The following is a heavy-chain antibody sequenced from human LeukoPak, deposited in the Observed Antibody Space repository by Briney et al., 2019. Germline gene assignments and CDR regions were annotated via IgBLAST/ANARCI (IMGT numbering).Heavy chain of an antibody. CDR3: ATDGYNSARDN. D-gene: IGHD5-12*01. CDR1: GFTFNNYW. CDR2: TKPDGSEK. J-gene: IGHJ4*02. V-gene: IGHV3-7*01. Sequence: GGSLRLSCAASGFTFNNYWMSWGRQAPAKGLEWVANTKPDGSEKYYVDSVRDRFTNSTDNANNLLYLQMTTVSAEDTAVYCCATDGYNSARDNWGQGTLVTVSS.